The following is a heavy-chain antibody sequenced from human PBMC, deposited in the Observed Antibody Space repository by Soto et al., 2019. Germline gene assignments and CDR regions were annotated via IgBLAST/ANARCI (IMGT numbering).Heavy chain of an antibody. J-gene: IGHJ6*02. V-gene: IGHV1-18*01. Sequence: QVQLVQSGAEVNKPGASVKVSCKASGYTFTSYGISWVRQAPGQGLEWMGWISIYNGNTNYAQKLQGRVTMTTDTSTSTAYMELRCVRSDDTAVYYCARDVRAHDYGHYYYGMDVWGQGTTVTVSS. CDR2: ISIYNGNT. CDR3: ARDVRAHDYGHYYYGMDV. D-gene: IGHD4-17*01. CDR1: GYTFTSYG.